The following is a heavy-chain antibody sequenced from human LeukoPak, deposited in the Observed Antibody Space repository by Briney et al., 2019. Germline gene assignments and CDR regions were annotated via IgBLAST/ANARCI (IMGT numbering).Heavy chain of an antibody. CDR1: GGSFSGYY. D-gene: IGHD5-18*01. V-gene: IGHV4-34*01. J-gene: IGHJ4*02. Sequence: PSETLSLTCAVYGGSFSGYYWSWIRQPPGKGLERIGEINHSGSTNYNPSLKSRVTISVDTSKNQFSLKLSSVTAADTAVYYCARAGQLWLIATFDYWGQGTLVTVSS. CDR2: INHSGST. CDR3: ARAGQLWLIATFDY.